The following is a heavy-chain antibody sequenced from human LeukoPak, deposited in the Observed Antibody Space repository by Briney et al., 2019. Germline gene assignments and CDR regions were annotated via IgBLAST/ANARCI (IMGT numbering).Heavy chain of an antibody. D-gene: IGHD3-22*01. CDR3: ARGRGHYYDSRGYAFDI. CDR1: GYSISSGYY. CDR2: IYHSGST. J-gene: IGHJ3*02. V-gene: IGHV4-38-2*02. Sequence: PSETLSLTCTVSGYSISSGYYWGWIRQPPGKGLEWIGSIYHSGSTYYNPSLKSRVTISVDTSKNQFSLKLSSVTAADTAVYYCARGRGHYYDSRGYAFDIWGQGTMVTVSS.